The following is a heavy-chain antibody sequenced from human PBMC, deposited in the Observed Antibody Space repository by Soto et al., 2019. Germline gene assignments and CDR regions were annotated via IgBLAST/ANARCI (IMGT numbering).Heavy chain of an antibody. V-gene: IGHV3-21*01. CDR2: ISSSSSYI. CDR3: ARDEEGSGWSQPFQH. Sequence: GGSLRLSCAASGFTFSSYSMNWVRQAPGKGLEWVSSISSSSSYIYYADSVKGRFTISRDNAKNSLYLQMNSLRAEDTAVCYCARDEEGSGWSQPFQHWGQGTLVTVSS. J-gene: IGHJ1*01. CDR1: GFTFSSYS. D-gene: IGHD6-19*01.